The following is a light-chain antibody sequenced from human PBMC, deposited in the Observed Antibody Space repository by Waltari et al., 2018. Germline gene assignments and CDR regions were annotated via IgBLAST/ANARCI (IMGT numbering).Light chain of an antibody. CDR1: SLRRYY. J-gene: IGLJ2*01. Sequence: SSELSQDPAVSVALGQTVKITCQGDSLRRYYASRYQQKPGQTPVLVSYGKNNRPSGIPDRFSGSSSGNTASLTITGAQAEDEADYYCNSRDSSGTHPHVVFGGGTKLTVL. CDR2: GKN. V-gene: IGLV3-19*01. CDR3: NSRDSSGTHPHVV.